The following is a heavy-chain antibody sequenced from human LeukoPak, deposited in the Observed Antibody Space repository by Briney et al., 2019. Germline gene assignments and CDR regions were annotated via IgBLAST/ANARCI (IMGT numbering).Heavy chain of an antibody. CDR3: ARVYGGY. CDR1: GGSFSGYY. CDR2: INHSGST. J-gene: IGHJ4*02. Sequence: SETLSLTCAVYGGSFSGYYWSWIRQPLGKGLEWIGEINHSGSTNYNPSLKSRVTISVDTSKNQFSLKLSSVTAADTAVYYCARVYGGYWGQGTLVTVSS. V-gene: IGHV4-34*01. D-gene: IGHD3-16*01.